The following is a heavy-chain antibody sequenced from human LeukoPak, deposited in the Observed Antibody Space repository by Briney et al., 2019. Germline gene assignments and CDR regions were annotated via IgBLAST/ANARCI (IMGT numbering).Heavy chain of an antibody. CDR3: ARSPGYSSSWGGENFDY. J-gene: IGHJ4*02. D-gene: IGHD6-13*01. CDR2: IISIFGTA. Sequence: SVKVSCKASGGTFSSYAISWVRQAPGQGLEWMGGIISIFGTANYAQKFQGRVTITADESTSTAYMELSSLRSEDTAVYYCARSPGYSSSWGGENFDYWGQGTLVTVSS. CDR1: GGTFSSYA. V-gene: IGHV1-69*13.